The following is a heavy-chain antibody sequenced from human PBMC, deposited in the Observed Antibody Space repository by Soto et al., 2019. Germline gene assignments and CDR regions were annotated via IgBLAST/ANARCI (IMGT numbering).Heavy chain of an antibody. CDR3: AKDRQLLSWFDP. V-gene: IGHV3-23*01. CDR1: GFTFSSYA. D-gene: IGHD1-1*01. J-gene: IGHJ5*02. CDR2: ISGSGGST. Sequence: PGGALRLCCAASGFTFSSYAMSWVRQAPGKGLEWVSAISGSGGSTYYADSVKGRFTISRDNSKNTLYLQMNSLRAEDTAVYYCAKDRQLLSWFDPWGQGTLVTVSS.